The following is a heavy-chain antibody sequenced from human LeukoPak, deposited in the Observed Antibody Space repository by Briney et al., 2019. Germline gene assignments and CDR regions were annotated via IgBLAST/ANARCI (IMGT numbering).Heavy chain of an antibody. Sequence: PGGSLRLSCAASGFTFSSYEMNWVRQAPGKGLEWVSYISSSAGTTYYADSVKGRFTISRDNAKNSLYLQMNSLRAEDTAVYYCASRTRRDGYNYFDYWGQGTLVTVSS. J-gene: IGHJ4*02. CDR1: GFTFSSYE. CDR2: ISSSAGTT. CDR3: ASRTRRDGYNYFDY. V-gene: IGHV3-48*03. D-gene: IGHD5-24*01.